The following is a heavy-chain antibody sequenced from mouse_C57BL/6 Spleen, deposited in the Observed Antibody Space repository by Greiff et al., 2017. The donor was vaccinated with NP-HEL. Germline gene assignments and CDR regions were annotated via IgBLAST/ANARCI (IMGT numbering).Heavy chain of an antibody. D-gene: IGHD1-1*01. J-gene: IGHJ4*01. V-gene: IGHV5-17*01. CDR1: GFTFSDYG. CDR3: ARPNYYYGSSCGAMDY. Sequence: EVHLVESGGGLVKPGGSLKLSCAASGFTFSDYGMHWVRQAPEKGLEWVAYISSGSSTIYYADTVKGRFTISRDNAKNTLFLQMTSLRSEDTAMYYCARPNYYYGSSCGAMDYWGQGTSVTVSS. CDR2: ISSGSSTI.